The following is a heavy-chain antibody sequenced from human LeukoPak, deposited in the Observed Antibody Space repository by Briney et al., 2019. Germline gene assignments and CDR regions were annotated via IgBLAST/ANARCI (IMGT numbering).Heavy chain of an antibody. CDR3: ARSTGYSSDWYLGY. CDR2: IYSGGST. CDR1: GFTFSSYS. D-gene: IGHD6-19*01. Sequence: GGSLRLSCAASGFTFSSYSMNWVRQAPGKGLEWVSIIYSGGSTYYADSVKGRFTISRDNSKNTLYLQMNSLRAEDTAVYYCARSTGYSSDWYLGYWGQGTLVTVSS. V-gene: IGHV3-66*01. J-gene: IGHJ4*02.